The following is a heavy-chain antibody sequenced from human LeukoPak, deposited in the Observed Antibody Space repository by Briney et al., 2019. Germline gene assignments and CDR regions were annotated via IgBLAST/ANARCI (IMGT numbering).Heavy chain of an antibody. CDR2: TSSSDAGT. CDR1: GFPLSSYA. D-gene: IGHD2-21*01. Sequence: WGSLRLSCAAFGFPLSSYAMSWVRQAPGKGLEWVSATSSSDAGTYHADSVRGRFTISRDNSKNTLYLQMNSLRVEDAAVYYCARAPVTSCRGAYCYPFDYWGQGTLVTVSS. CDR3: ARAPVTSCRGAYCYPFDY. J-gene: IGHJ4*02. V-gene: IGHV3-23*01.